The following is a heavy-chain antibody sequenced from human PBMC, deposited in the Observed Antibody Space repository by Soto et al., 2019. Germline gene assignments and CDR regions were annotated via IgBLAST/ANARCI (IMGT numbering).Heavy chain of an antibody. CDR1: GFTFSDYY. CDR2: ISSSGSTI. D-gene: IGHD6-19*01. CDR3: ARDSSGWTAGVDY. Sequence: GGSLRLSCAASGFTFSDYYMSWIRQAPGKGLEWVSYISSSGSTIYYADSVKGRFTISRDNAKNSLYLQLNSLSAEDTAVYYCARDSSGWTAGVDYWGQGTLVTVSS. V-gene: IGHV3-11*01. J-gene: IGHJ4*02.